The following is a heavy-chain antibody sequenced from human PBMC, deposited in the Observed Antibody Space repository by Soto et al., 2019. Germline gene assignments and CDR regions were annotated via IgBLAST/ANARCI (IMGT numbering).Heavy chain of an antibody. CDR3: ARASVDVYNYHSPFDY. CDR2: IIPIFGTA. Sequence: QVQLVQSGAEVKKPGSSVKVSCKASGGTFSSYAISWVRQAPGQGLEWMGGIIPIFGTANYAQKFQGSVTITADASICTAYMAVSSLRSADTAVYYYARASVDVYNYHSPFDYWGQGHVLTVSS. J-gene: IGHJ4*02. CDR1: GGTFSSYA. V-gene: IGHV1-69*12. D-gene: IGHD3-16*01.